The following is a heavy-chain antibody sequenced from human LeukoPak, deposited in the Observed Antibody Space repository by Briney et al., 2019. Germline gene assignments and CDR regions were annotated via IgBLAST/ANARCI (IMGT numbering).Heavy chain of an antibody. Sequence: SVKVSCKASGGSFSTYPFTWVRQAPGQGLEWMGEIVPIIGSPNYTQTFQGRLAITADESTNTAYMELSGLKSDDTAVCYCAVVPQDIVVLPTAPSLDYWGPGTLVIVSS. CDR2: IVPIIGSP. CDR1: GGSFSTYP. V-gene: IGHV1-69*13. D-gene: IGHD2-15*01. CDR3: AVVPQDIVVLPTAPSLDY. J-gene: IGHJ4*02.